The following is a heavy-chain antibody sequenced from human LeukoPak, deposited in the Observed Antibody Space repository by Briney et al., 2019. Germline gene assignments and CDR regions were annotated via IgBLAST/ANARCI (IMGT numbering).Heavy chain of an antibody. CDR2: IDKDGSST. CDR3: ARDEVGVGATHDY. Sequence: GGSLRLSCAASGFSFSRYWMHWVRQAPGKGLVWVSRIDKDGSSTFYADSVKGRFTISRDNAKNTLYLQMNSLRAEDTAVYYCARDEVGVGATHDYWGQGTLATVSS. V-gene: IGHV3-74*01. D-gene: IGHD1-26*01. CDR1: GFSFSRYW. J-gene: IGHJ4*02.